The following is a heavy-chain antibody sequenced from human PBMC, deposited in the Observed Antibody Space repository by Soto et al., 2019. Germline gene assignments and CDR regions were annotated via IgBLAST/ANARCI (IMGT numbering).Heavy chain of an antibody. Sequence: PGGSLRLSCSASGFTFSRFAMHWVRQAPGKGLEYISSIDDTGGYTLYADSVKGRFTISRDNSKNTLYLQMSSLRPGDTAVYYYVKDHGTAMVRGGLDSWGQGA. CDR3: VKDHGTAMVRGGLDS. J-gene: IGHJ4*02. V-gene: IGHV3-64D*06. CDR2: IDDTGGYT. D-gene: IGHD3-10*01. CDR1: GFTFSRFA.